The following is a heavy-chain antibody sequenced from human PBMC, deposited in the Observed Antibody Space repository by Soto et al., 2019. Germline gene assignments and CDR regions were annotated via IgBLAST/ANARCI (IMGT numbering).Heavy chain of an antibody. CDR3: AKDERDSIAAPPDY. CDR2: ISGSGGST. D-gene: IGHD6-6*01. J-gene: IGHJ4*02. CDR1: GFTFSSYA. Sequence: GGSLRLSCAASGFTFSSYAMSWVRQAPGKGLEWVSAISGSGGSTYYADSVKGRFTISRDNSKNTLYLQMNSLRAEDTAVYYCAKDERDSIAAPPDYWGQGTLVTVS. V-gene: IGHV3-23*01.